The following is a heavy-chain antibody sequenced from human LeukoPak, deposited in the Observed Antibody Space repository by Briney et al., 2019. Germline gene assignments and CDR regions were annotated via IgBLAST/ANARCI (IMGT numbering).Heavy chain of an antibody. Sequence: ASVKVSCKASGYTFTGYYMHWVRQAPGQGLEWMGWINPNSGGTNYAQKFQGGVTMTRDTSISTAYMELSRLRSDDTAVYYCAILDCSSTSCYDSWGQGTLVTVSS. D-gene: IGHD2-2*01. V-gene: IGHV1-2*02. J-gene: IGHJ5*01. CDR2: INPNSGGT. CDR3: AILDCSSTSCYDS. CDR1: GYTFTGYY.